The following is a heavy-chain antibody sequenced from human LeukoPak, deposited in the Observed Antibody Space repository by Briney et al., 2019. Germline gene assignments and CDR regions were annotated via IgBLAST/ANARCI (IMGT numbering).Heavy chain of an antibody. CDR3: GKGPVCASVRATTFDY. D-gene: IGHD1-26*01. CDR2: SSVSTGST. J-gene: IGHJ4*02. V-gene: IGHV3-23*01. Sequence: PGGSLRLSCAASGFTFRNSAMTSVRQAPGKGLGMVSLSSVSTGSTYYADSVMGGFSISRDNSKNTVYLQMNSLRVEDTAVYYCGKGPVCASVRATTFDYWGKGTLVTVAS. CDR1: GFTFRNSA.